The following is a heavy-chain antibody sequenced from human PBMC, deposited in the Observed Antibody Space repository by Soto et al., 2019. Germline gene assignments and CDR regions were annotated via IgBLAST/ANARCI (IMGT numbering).Heavy chain of an antibody. D-gene: IGHD3-3*01. CDR1: GFTFDDYA. Sequence: PGGSLRLSCAASGFTFDDYAMHWVRQAPGKGLEWVSGISWNSGSIGYADSVKGRFTISRDNAKNSLYLQMNSLRAEDTALYYCAKDSLEWLGWFDPWGQGTLVTVSS. J-gene: IGHJ5*02. CDR3: AKDSLEWLGWFDP. V-gene: IGHV3-9*01. CDR2: ISWNSGSI.